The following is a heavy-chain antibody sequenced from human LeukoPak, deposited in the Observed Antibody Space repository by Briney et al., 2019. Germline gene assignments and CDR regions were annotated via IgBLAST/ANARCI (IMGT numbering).Heavy chain of an antibody. CDR3: VRDPSNSGWAFDY. D-gene: IGHD6-19*01. J-gene: IGHJ4*02. Sequence: GGSLRLSCAASGFTFSTYAMHWVRQAPGKGLEWVAMIWYNGKNKHYADSVKGRFTVSRDNSKNTLDLQMNSLRADDTAVYYCVRDPSNSGWAFDYWGQGTLVTVSS. V-gene: IGHV3-33*01. CDR2: IWYNGKNK. CDR1: GFTFSTYA.